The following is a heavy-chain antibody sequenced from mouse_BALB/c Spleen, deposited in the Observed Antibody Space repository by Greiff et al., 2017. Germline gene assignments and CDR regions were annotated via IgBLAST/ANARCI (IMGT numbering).Heavy chain of an antibody. V-gene: IGHV5-6-3*01. D-gene: IGHD1-1*01. CDR3: ARGHYYGSSYWYAMDY. CDR1: GFTFSSYG. CDR2: INSNGGST. J-gene: IGHJ4*01. Sequence: EVKLMESGGGLVQPGGSLKLSCAASGFTFSSYGMSWVRQTPDKRLELVATINSNGGSTYYPDSVKGRFTISRDNAKNTLYLQMSSLKSEDTAMYYCARGHYYGSSYWYAMDYWGQGTSVTVSS.